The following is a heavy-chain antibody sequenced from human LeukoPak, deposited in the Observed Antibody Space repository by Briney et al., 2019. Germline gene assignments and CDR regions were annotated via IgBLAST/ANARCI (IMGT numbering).Heavy chain of an antibody. Sequence: GASVKVSCKVSGYTLTELSMHWVRQAPGKGLEWMGGFDPEDGETIYAQKFQGRVTMTRDTSTSTVYMELSSLRPEDTAVYYCARADSGGDSSGYKWFHPWGQGTLVTVSS. V-gene: IGHV1-24*01. CDR1: GYTLTELS. CDR3: ARADSGGDSSGYKWFHP. J-gene: IGHJ5*02. D-gene: IGHD3-22*01. CDR2: FDPEDGET.